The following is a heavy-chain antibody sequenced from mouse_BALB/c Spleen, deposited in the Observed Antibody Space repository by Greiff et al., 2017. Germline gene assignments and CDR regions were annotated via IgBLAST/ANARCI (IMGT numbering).Heavy chain of an antibody. D-gene: IGHD1-1*01. J-gene: IGHJ4*01. V-gene: IGHV5-9-4*01. CDR2: ISSGGSYT. CDR3: ARGTTGTWAMDY. CDR1: GFTFSSYA. Sequence: EVKVVESGGGLVKPGGSLKLSCAASGFTFSSYAMSWVRQSPEKRLEWVAEISSGGSYTYYPDTVTGRFTISRDNAKNTLYLEMSSLRSEDTAMYYCARGTTGTWAMDYWGQGTSVTVSS.